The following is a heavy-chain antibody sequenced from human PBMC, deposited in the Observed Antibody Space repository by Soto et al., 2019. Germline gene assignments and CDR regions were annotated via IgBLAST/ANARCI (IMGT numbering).Heavy chain of an antibody. CDR3: ARRGAMHLYYMDV. CDR1: GFTFSSYS. D-gene: IGHD3-3*02. Sequence: EVQLVESGGGLVQPGGSLRLSCAASGFTFSSYSMNWVRQAPGKGLEWVSYISSSSSTIYYADSVKGRFTISRDNAKNSLYLQMNSLRAEDTAVYYCARRGAMHLYYMDVWGKGTTVIVSS. J-gene: IGHJ6*03. CDR2: ISSSSSTI. V-gene: IGHV3-48*01.